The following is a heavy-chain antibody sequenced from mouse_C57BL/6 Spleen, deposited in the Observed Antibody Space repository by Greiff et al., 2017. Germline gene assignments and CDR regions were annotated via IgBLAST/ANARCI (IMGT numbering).Heavy chain of an antibody. Sequence: VQLQQSGPELVKPGASVKISCKASGYTFTDYYMNWVKQSPGKSLEWIGDINPNNGGTSYNQKFKGKATLTVDESSSTAYMELRSLTSEDSAIYYCARDCSNSFAYWGQGTLVTVSA. CDR3: ARDCSNSFAY. CDR2: INPNNGGT. CDR1: GYTFTDYY. D-gene: IGHD2-5*01. J-gene: IGHJ3*01. V-gene: IGHV1-26*01.